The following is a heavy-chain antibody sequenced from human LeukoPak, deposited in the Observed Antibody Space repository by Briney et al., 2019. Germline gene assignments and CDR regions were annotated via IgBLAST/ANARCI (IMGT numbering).Heavy chain of an antibody. CDR1: GFTFTSSA. CDR2: IVVGSGNT. V-gene: IGHV1-58*01. J-gene: IGHJ4*02. D-gene: IGHD6-13*01. Sequence: SVTVSCTASGFTFTSSAVQWVRQARGQRLEWIGWIVVGSGNTNYAQKFQERVTITRDMSTSTAYMELSSLRSEDTAVYYCAAAGGSSWYDYWGQGTLVTVSS. CDR3: AAAGGSSWYDY.